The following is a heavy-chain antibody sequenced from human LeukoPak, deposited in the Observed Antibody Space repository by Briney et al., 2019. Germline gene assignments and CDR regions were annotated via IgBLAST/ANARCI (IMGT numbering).Heavy chain of an antibody. CDR2: ISVSGGDT. J-gene: IGHJ3*01. CDR3: AKDWRDYGDFHAFDV. CDR1: GFTLSSYG. Sequence: GGSLRLSCAASGFTLSSYGMNWVRQAPGKGLDWVSSISVSGGDTYYADSVKGRFTISRDNSKNTLFLQMKSLRAEDTAVYYCAKDWRDYGDFHAFDVWGQGTVVTVSS. D-gene: IGHD4-17*01. V-gene: IGHV3-23*01.